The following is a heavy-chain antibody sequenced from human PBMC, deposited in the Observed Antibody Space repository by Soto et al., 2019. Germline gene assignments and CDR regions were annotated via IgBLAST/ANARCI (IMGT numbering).Heavy chain of an antibody. CDR2: INHSGST. Sequence: SETLSLTCAVYGGSFSGYYWSWIRQPPGKGLEWIGEINHSGSTNYNPSLKSRVTISVDTSKNQFSLKLSSVTAADTAVYYSAIARIVGATPVIFDYWGQGTLVTVSS. CDR1: GGSFSGYY. D-gene: IGHD1-26*01. CDR3: AIARIVGATPVIFDY. V-gene: IGHV4-34*01. J-gene: IGHJ4*02.